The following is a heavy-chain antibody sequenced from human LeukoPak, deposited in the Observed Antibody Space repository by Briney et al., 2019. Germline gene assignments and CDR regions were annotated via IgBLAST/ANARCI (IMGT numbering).Heavy chain of an antibody. J-gene: IGHJ4*02. CDR3: ARGPLQLWAGY. V-gene: IGHV1-2*02. Sequence: WMGWINPNSGGTNYAQKFQGRVTMTRDTSISTAYMELSRLRSDDTAVYYCARGPLQLWAGYWGQGTLVTVSS. CDR2: INPNSGGT. D-gene: IGHD5-18*01.